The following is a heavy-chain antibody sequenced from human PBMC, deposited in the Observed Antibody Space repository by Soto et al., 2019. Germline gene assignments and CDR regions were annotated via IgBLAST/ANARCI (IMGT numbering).Heavy chain of an antibody. CDR3: ARGIAARPQAKLLLRGPYFDY. CDR2: IDWDDDK. V-gene: IGHV2-70*01. D-gene: IGHD6-6*01. J-gene: IGHJ4*02. Sequence: SGPTLVNPTQTLTLTCTFSGFSLSTSGRCVSWIRRPPGKALEWLALIDWDDDKYYSTSLKTRPTISKDTSKNQVVLTMTNMDPVDTATYYCARGIAARPQAKLLLRGPYFDYWGQGTLVTVSS. CDR1: GFSLSTSGRC.